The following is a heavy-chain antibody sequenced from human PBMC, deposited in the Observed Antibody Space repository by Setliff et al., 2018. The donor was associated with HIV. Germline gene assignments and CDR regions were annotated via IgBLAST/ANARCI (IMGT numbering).Heavy chain of an antibody. J-gene: IGHJ4*02. D-gene: IGHD3-3*01. CDR3: ARVPGIFGVVTTLYYFDY. CDR1: GYTFTGYG. Sequence: ASVKVSCKAPGYTFTGYGISWVRQAPGQGLEWMGWISAYNGNTNYAQKLQGRVTMTTDTSTSTAYMELRSLRSDDTAVYYCARVPGIFGVVTTLYYFDYWGQGTLVTAPQ. CDR2: ISAYNGNT. V-gene: IGHV1-18*01.